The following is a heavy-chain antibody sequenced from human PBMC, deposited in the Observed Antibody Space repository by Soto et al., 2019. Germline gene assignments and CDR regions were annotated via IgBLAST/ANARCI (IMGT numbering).Heavy chain of an antibody. V-gene: IGHV4-4*07. Sequence: PSEALSLSCTVSGGSISSYYWIWIRQPAGKGLEWIGRIYISGSTDYNPSLKSRVSMSVDRPKNHFPLKMTSVTAADTAVYYCVRDCSGGGCYPHYRMAFWARGTTAPVSS. CDR3: VRDCSGGGCYPHYRMAF. J-gene: IGHJ6*02. CDR2: IYISGST. D-gene: IGHD2-15*01. CDR1: GGSISSYY.